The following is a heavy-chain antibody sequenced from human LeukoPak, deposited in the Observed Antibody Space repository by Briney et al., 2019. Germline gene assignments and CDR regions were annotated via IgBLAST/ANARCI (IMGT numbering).Heavy chain of an antibody. CDR3: AKVGGIVVLPAAIPRMGLFNV. Sequence: AGGSLRLSCAASGFTFSNAWMSWVRQAPGKGLEWVGRIKSKTDGGTTDYAAPVKGRFTISRDDSKNTLYLQMNSLRAEDTAVYYCAKVGGIVVLPAAIPRMGLFNVWGKGTTVTISS. V-gene: IGHV3-15*01. CDR2: IKSKTDGGTT. CDR1: GFTFSNAW. J-gene: IGHJ6*04. D-gene: IGHD2-2*01.